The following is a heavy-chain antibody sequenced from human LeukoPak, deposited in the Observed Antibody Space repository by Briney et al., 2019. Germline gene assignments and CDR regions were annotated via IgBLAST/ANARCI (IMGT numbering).Heavy chain of an antibody. Sequence: SETLSLTCAVYGGSFSGYYWCWIRQPPGKGLEWIGEINHSGSTNYNPSLKSRVTISVDTSKNQFSLKLSSVTAADTAVYYCAAMVTYYYYYGMDVWGQGTTVTVSS. CDR2: INHSGST. D-gene: IGHD5-18*01. J-gene: IGHJ6*02. V-gene: IGHV4-34*01. CDR3: AAMVTYYYYYGMDV. CDR1: GGSFSGYY.